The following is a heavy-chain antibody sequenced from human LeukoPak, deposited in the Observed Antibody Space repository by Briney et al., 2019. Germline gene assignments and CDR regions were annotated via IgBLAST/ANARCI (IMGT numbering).Heavy chain of an antibody. V-gene: IGHV5-51*01. Sequence: PGESLKISCQTSGYDFSTKWIGWVRQMPGKGLEWMGIIYPTDSTTRYSPSFQGHVSISVDTSINTAYLQWASLRPSDTAMYFCARLAPDYADYWFDPWGQGTLVTVSS. CDR1: GYDFSTKW. D-gene: IGHD4-17*01. CDR2: IYPTDSTT. CDR3: ARLAPDYADYWFDP. J-gene: IGHJ5*02.